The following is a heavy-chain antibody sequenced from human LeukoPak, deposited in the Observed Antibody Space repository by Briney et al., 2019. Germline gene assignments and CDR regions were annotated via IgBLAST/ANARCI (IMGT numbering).Heavy chain of an antibody. D-gene: IGHD3-16*01. CDR2: IYSGGST. J-gene: IGHJ1*01. Sequence: GGSLRLSCAASGFTVSSNYMSWVRQAPGKGLEWVSVIYSGGSTYYADSVKGRFTISRDNSKNTVYLQMNSLRAEDTAVYYCARGLMMAQYFQYWGQGTLVIVSS. CDR3: ARGLMMAQYFQY. V-gene: IGHV3-53*01. CDR1: GFTVSSNY.